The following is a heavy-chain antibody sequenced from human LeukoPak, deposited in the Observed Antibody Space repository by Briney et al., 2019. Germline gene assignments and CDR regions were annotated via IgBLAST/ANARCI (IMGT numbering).Heavy chain of an antibody. V-gene: IGHV3-15*01. Sequence: PGGSLRLSCAASGFTFSNAWMSWVRQAPGKGLEWVGRIKSKTDGGTTDYAAPVKGRFTISRDDSKNTLYLQMNSLKTEDTAVYYCTTDTVTYYYDSSWYYFDYWGQGTLVTVSS. CDR2: IKSKTDGGTT. D-gene: IGHD3-22*01. J-gene: IGHJ4*02. CDR3: TTDTVTYYYDSSWYYFDY. CDR1: GFTFSNAW.